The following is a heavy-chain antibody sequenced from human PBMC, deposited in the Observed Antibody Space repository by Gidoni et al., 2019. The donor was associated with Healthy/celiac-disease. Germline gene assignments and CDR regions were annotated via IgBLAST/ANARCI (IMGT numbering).Heavy chain of an antibody. CDR2: INPNSGGT. CDR1: GYTFTGYY. J-gene: IGHJ4*02. D-gene: IGHD5-12*01. V-gene: IGHV1-2*02. Sequence: QVQLVQSGAEVKKPGASVKVSCKASGYTFTGYYMHWVRQAPGQGLEWMGWINPNSGGTNYAQKFQGRVTMTRDTSISTAYMELSRLRSDDTAVYYCARGRGDIVATITHDYWGQGTLVTVSS. CDR3: ARGRGDIVATITHDY.